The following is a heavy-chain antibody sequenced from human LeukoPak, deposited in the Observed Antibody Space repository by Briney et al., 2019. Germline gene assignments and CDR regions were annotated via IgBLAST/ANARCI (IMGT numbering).Heavy chain of an antibody. CDR1: GFTFIYSA. CDR3: TGNYYGSGSYEDFDY. V-gene: IGHV3-73*01. J-gene: IGHJ4*01. D-gene: IGHD3-10*01. CDR2: IRSTANVYAT. Sequence: GGALRLCCSTSGFTFIYSALHTVRRAWAKGEGMVGRIRSTANVYATAYAASVKGRCTISRDDSKNTAYLQMDSLKSEDTAVYYCTGNYYGSGSYEDFDYWGKGTMVTVSS.